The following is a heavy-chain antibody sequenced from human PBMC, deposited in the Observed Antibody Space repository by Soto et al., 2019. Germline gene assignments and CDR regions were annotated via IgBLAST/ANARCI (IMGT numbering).Heavy chain of an antibody. V-gene: IGHV1-2*04. J-gene: IGHJ6*02. D-gene: IGHD6-19*01. Sequence: VASVKVSCKASGYTFTGYYMHWVRQAPGQGLEWMGWINPNSGGTNYAQKFQGWVTMTRDTSISTAYMELSRLRSDDTAVYYCARDGYSSWNYYYYGMDVWGQGTTVTVSS. CDR1: GYTFTGYY. CDR3: ARDGYSSWNYYYYGMDV. CDR2: INPNSGGT.